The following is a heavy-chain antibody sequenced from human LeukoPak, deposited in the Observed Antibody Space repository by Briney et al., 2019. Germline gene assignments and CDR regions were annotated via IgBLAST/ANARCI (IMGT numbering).Heavy chain of an antibody. CDR3: ASAKFNSSSWYPSQIDLWWFDP. J-gene: IGHJ5*02. V-gene: IGHV1-46*01. D-gene: IGHD6-13*01. Sequence: GASVKVSCKASGYTFTSYYMHWVRQAPGQGLEWMGIINPSGGSTSYAQKFQGRVTMTRDTSTSTAYMELSRLRSDDTAVYYCASAKFNSSSWYPSQIDLWWFDPWGQGTLVTVSS. CDR2: INPSGGST. CDR1: GYTFTSYY.